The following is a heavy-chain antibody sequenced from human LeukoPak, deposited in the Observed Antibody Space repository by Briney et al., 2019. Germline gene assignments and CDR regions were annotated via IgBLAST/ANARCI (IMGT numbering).Heavy chain of an antibody. CDR1: GGSFSGYH. CDR3: ARRYCSSTSCSIWGQRGSWFDP. D-gene: IGHD2-2*01. V-gene: IGHV4-34*01. CDR2: INHSGST. Sequence: SETLSLTCAVYGGSFSGYHWSWIRQPPGKGLEWIGEINHSGSTNYNPSLKSRVTISVDTSKNQFSLKLSSVTAADTAVYYCARRYCSSTSCSIWGQRGSWFDPWGQGTLVTVSS. J-gene: IGHJ5*02.